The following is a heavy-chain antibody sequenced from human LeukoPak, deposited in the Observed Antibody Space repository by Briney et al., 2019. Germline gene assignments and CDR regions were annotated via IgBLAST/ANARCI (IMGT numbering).Heavy chain of an antibody. Sequence: SETLSLTCTVSGYSISSGYYWGWIRQPPGKGLEWIGSIYHSGSTYYNPSLKSRVTISVDTSKNQFSLKLSSVTAADTAVYYCARLPHRARGDYWGQGTLVTVSS. CDR2: IYHSGST. V-gene: IGHV4-38-2*02. CDR1: GYSISSGYY. CDR3: ARLPHRARGDY. J-gene: IGHJ4*02. D-gene: IGHD1-14*01.